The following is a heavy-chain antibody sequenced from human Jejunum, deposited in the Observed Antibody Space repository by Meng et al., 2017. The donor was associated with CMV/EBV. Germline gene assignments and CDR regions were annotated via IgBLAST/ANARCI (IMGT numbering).Heavy chain of an antibody. CDR3: AIAYSDPYIFDLDY. J-gene: IGHJ4*02. CDR2: MLYRGRT. D-gene: IGHD3-3*02. CDR1: GSSTNVNIYY. V-gene: IGHV4-39*06. Sequence: RLPLQGPGPGLGPPPVTRSHPSTVSGSSTNVNIYYYGYMRQTPRKGLEGLGGMLYRGRTYYNPSLHSRVTLSVDTSKNQFSLNLNSVTAADTAVYYSAIAYSDPYIFDLDYWGQGTLVTVSS.